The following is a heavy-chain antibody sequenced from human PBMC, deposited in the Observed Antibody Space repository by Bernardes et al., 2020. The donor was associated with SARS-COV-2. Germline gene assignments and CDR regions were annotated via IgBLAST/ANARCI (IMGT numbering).Heavy chain of an antibody. CDR1: GGSFSSYA. CDR3: ATMYSSSWHFDY. V-gene: IGHV1-69*13. J-gene: IGHJ4*02. D-gene: IGHD6-13*01. CDR2: IIPILSTA. Sequence: SVKVSCKASGGSFSSYAINWVRQAPGQGLEWMGGIIPILSTANYAQKFQGRVTITADESTGTAYMELSSLRSEDTAVFYCATMYSSSWHFDYWGQGTLVTASS.